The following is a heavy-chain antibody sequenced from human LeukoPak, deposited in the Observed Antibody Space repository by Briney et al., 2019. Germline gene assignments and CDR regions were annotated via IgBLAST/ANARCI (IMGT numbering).Heavy chain of an antibody. V-gene: IGHV1-18*04. CDR1: GYTFIAYY. CDR3: ARDGTSTDDY. Sequence: ASVKVSCKASGYTFIAYYMYWVRQAPGQGLEWMGWISGNNDNPNYGQKFQGRFTVTTDSSTSTAYMELRNLRFDDTAVYYCARDGTSTDDYWGQGTLVTVSS. D-gene: IGHD2-2*01. CDR2: ISGNNDNP. J-gene: IGHJ4*02.